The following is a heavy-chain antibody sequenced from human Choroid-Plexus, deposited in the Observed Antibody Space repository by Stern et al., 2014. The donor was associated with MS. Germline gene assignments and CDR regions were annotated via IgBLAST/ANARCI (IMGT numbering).Heavy chain of an antibody. Sequence: QDQLVQSGGGVVQPGRPLRLSCVASGFTLGSCAMHWVRQAPGKGLEWVAGVSYDGSNKYYADSVKGRFTISRDNSQNTLYIQMSSLRPEDTAVYYCAKDRQYLTYFFDHWGQGSLVTVSS. CDR1: GFTLGSCA. V-gene: IGHV3-30*18. CDR3: AKDRQYLTYFFDH. J-gene: IGHJ5*02. D-gene: IGHD2/OR15-2a*01. CDR2: VSYDGSNK.